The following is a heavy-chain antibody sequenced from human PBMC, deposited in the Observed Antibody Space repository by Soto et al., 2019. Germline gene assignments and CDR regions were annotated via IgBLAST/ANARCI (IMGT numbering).Heavy chain of an antibody. J-gene: IGHJ6*03. CDR1: GYSFTNYG. Sequence: QDQLVQSGVEVKKPGASVKVSCKASGYSFTNYGITWVRQAPGQGFEWMGWISAYNGNTNYAQKFQGRATMTTDASTSTAYWELGSLRADDTAVYYCARDRGVAPPVAGNTHYYYYMDVWGKGTTVTVSS. D-gene: IGHD6-19*01. V-gene: IGHV1-18*01. CDR2: ISAYNGNT. CDR3: ARDRGVAPPVAGNTHYYYYMDV.